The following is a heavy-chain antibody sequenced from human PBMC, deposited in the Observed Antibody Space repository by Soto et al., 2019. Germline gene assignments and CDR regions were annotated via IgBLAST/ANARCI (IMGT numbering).Heavy chain of an antibody. D-gene: IGHD2-15*01. CDR1: GFNLNDFG. CDR2: IWYDANRK. J-gene: IGHJ4*02. Sequence: GGSLRLSCTASGFNLNDFGIHWVRQAPGKGLKWVSHIWYDANRKNYVDSVKGRFALSRDSSANTVYLLMNSLRVEDTAVDYCAKENTPPYFDYWGQGALVTVSS. CDR3: AKENTPPYFDY. V-gene: IGHV3-33*06.